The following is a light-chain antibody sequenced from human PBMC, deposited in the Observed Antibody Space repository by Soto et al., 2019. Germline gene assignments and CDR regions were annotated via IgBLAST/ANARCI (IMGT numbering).Light chain of an antibody. CDR1: SSDVGTYDH. Sequence: QPASVSGSPGQSITISCIATSSDVGTYDHVSWYQQHPGKAPKLISGVSDRFSGSKSGNTASLTISGLQAGDEADYYCFSYAGRSTGVFGGGTKLTVL. V-gene: IGLV2-23*01. J-gene: IGLJ3*02. CDR3: FSYAGRSTGV.